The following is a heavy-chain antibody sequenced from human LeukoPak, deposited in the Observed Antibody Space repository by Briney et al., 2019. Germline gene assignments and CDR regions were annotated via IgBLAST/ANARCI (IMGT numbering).Heavy chain of an antibody. V-gene: IGHV1-24*01. D-gene: IGHD3-3*01. CDR2: FDPEEAKM. CDR3: TTRSGDFWSGFVN. Sequence: VASVTVSCKVSGNSLSELSIQWVRQAPGKGLKCLGGFDPEEAKMVYAQNFQGRVTMTEDTSTQTAYMELSGLTSDDTAVYYCTTRSGDFWSGFVNWGQGTLVTVSS. CDR1: GNSLSELS. J-gene: IGHJ4*02.